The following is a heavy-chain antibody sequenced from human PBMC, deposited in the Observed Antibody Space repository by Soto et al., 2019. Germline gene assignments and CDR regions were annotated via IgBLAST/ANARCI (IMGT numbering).Heavy chain of an antibody. V-gene: IGHV3-30*18. D-gene: IGHD2-15*01. CDR2: ISYDGSNK. CDR1: GFTFSSYG. CDR3: AKEYVVVAGQFDY. Sequence: QVQLVESGGGVVQPGRSLRLSCAASGFTFSSYGMHWVRQAPGKGLEWVAVISYDGSNKYYADSVKGRFTISRDNSKNTLYLQMNSLRAEDTAVYYCAKEYVVVAGQFDYWGQGTLVTVSS. J-gene: IGHJ4*02.